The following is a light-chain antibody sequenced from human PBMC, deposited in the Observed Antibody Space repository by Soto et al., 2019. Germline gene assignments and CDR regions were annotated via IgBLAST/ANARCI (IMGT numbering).Light chain of an antibody. V-gene: IGKV3-11*01. Sequence: EIVLTQSPATLSLSPGERATLSCRASQSVSSYLAWYQKKPGQAPRLLIYDASKRATGISARFRGSGSGTDFTLTISSLEPEDFAVYYCQQRSNWPVTFGQGTKVDIK. J-gene: IGKJ1*01. CDR3: QQRSNWPVT. CDR2: DAS. CDR1: QSVSSY.